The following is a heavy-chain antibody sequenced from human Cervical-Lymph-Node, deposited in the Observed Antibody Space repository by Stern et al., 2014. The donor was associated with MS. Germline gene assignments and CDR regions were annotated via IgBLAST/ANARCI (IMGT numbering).Heavy chain of an antibody. Sequence: QVQLVESGGRVVQPGRSLRLSCAASGFTFSTFAMYWVRQAPGKGLEWVALISFDGGTRDYADSVRGRFTLSRDNLKKTMYLQMNSLRPEDTAVYYCARGGYPIRVDTESPADYWGQGTLVTVSS. CDR1: GFTFSTFA. J-gene: IGHJ4*02. CDR2: ISFDGGTR. CDR3: ARGGYPIRVDTESPADY. D-gene: IGHD5-18*01. V-gene: IGHV3-30-3*01.